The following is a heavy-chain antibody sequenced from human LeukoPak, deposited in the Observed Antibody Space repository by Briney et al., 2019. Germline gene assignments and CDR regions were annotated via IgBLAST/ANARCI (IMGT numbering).Heavy chain of an antibody. CDR2: IHTGGST. V-gene: IGHV4-4*07. J-gene: IGHJ3*01. CDR1: GGSIFTYY. D-gene: IGHD3-22*01. Sequence: SETLSLTCTISGGSIFTYYWSWVRQPAGKGLEWIGRIHTGGSTNYSPSLKSRVTMSLDTSKNQFSLKVASVTAGVTAVYYCAGIFDRDVWGQGTMVTVSS. CDR3: AGIFDRDV.